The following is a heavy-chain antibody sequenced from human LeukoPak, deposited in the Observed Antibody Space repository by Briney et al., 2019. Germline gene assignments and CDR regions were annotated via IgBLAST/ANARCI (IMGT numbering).Heavy chain of an antibody. CDR2: INPNSGGT. CDR3: ARLINGGRGFDI. Sequence: GASVKVSCKASGYTFTGYYMHWVRQAPGQGLEWMGWINPNSGGTNYAQKFQGRVTMTRDTSISTAYMELSSLTSDDTAVYYCARLINGGRGFDIWGQGTMVTVSS. D-gene: IGHD3-16*01. V-gene: IGHV1-2*02. CDR1: GYTFTGYY. J-gene: IGHJ3*02.